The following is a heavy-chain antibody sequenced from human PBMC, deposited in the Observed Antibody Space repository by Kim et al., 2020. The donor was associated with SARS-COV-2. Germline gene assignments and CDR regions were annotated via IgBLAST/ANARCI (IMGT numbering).Heavy chain of an antibody. CDR2: INTNTGNP. Sequence: ASVKVSCKTSGYTFTNYAMNWVRQAPGQGLEWMGWINTNTGNPTYAQGFTGRFVFSLDTSVSTAYLQISSLKTEDTAVYYCARDGSFGSGSYEVWFDPWGQGTLVTVSS. J-gene: IGHJ5*02. D-gene: IGHD3-10*01. V-gene: IGHV7-4-1*02. CDR3: ARDGSFGSGSYEVWFDP. CDR1: GYTFTNYA.